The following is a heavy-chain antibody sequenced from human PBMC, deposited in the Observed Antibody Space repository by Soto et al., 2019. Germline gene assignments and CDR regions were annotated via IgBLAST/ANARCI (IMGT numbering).Heavy chain of an antibody. V-gene: IGHV1-2*02. J-gene: IGHJ5*01. CDR2: INVYNGET. Sequence: QVQLVQSGAELKKPGSSVKVSCKASGDTFSGYHMHWVRQAPGQGLEWMGWINVYNGETNIAQKFQGRVAMTRDTSITTAYVELSRLRFDDTAVYFCAREGATRRPSRPAIGWLESWGQGTLVTVSS. D-gene: IGHD2-2*02. CDR3: AREGATRRPSRPAIGWLES. CDR1: GDTFSGYH.